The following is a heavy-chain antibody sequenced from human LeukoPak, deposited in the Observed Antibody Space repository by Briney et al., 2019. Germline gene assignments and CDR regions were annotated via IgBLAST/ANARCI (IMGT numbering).Heavy chain of an antibody. Sequence: SETLSLTCTVSGGSISSYYWSWIRQPPGEGLEWIGYIYHSGDTYYNPSLKGRVTISVDRSKNQFSLKLGSVTAADTAVYYCARARLAAAGTEAFDIWGQGTMVSVSS. CDR2: IYHSGDT. D-gene: IGHD6-13*01. CDR1: GGSISSYY. V-gene: IGHV4-59*12. J-gene: IGHJ3*02. CDR3: ARARLAAAGTEAFDI.